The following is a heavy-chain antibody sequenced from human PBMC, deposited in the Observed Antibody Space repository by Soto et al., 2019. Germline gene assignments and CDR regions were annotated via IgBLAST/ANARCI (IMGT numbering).Heavy chain of an antibody. V-gene: IGHV1-18*01. CDR3: ARDSVYCSGDSCYPFDY. D-gene: IGHD2-15*01. Sequence: QVQLVQSGAEVKKPGASVKVSCKASGYTFTTYGISWVRQAPGQGLEWMGWISAYNGNTNSAQKLQGRVTMTTDTSPSLAYMELRSLRSDDTAVYYCARDSVYCSGDSCYPFDYWGQGTLVTVSS. CDR1: GYTFTTYG. CDR2: ISAYNGNT. J-gene: IGHJ4*02.